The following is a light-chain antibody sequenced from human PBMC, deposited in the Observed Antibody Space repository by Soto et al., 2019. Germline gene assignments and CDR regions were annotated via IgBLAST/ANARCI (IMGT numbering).Light chain of an antibody. V-gene: IGKV1-5*03. Sequence: DIPMTQSPSTLSASSPYRGPMXFLASQSISSWLAWYQQKPGKAPKLLIYKASGLESGVPSRFSGSGSGTDFTLTISSLQPDDFATYYCQQYNSYSPLTFGGGTKVDIK. CDR2: KAS. CDR1: QSISSW. J-gene: IGKJ4*01. CDR3: QQYNSYSPLT.